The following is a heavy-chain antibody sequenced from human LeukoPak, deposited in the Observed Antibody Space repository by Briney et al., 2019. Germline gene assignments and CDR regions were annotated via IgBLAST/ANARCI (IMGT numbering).Heavy chain of an antibody. CDR3: ARDAYYDSSGQDYYGMDV. CDR2: IYHSGST. J-gene: IGHJ6*02. D-gene: IGHD3-22*01. CDR1: GGSISSGGYS. V-gene: IGHV4-30-2*01. Sequence: PSETLSLTCAVSGGSISSGGYSWSWIQQPPGKGLEWIGYIYHSGSTYYNPSLKSRVTISVDRSKNQFSLKLSSVTAADTAVYYCARDAYYDSSGQDYYGMDVWGQGTTVTVSS.